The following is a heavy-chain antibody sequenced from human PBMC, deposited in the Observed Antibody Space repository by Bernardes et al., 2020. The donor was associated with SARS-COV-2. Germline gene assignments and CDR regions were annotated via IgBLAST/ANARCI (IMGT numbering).Heavy chain of an antibody. CDR3: AKEGGYNYGFQ. CDR2: ISGSGGST. J-gene: IGHJ4*02. CDR1: GFTFRNYA. D-gene: IGHD5-18*01. Sequence: GGSLRLSCAASGFTFRNYAMSWVRQAPGKGLEWVSGISGSGGSTYYPDSVKGRFTISRDNSKNTLYLQMNSLRAEDTAVYYCAKEGGYNYGFQWGQGTLVTVSS. V-gene: IGHV3-23*01.